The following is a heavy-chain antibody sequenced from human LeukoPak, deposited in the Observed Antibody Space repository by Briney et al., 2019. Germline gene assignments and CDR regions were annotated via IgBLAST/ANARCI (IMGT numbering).Heavy chain of an antibody. CDR2: INWNGGST. CDR3: ARGGERTYYYDSTSYYSSPFDY. Sequence: PGGSLRLSCAASGFTFDDYGMSWVRQAPGKGLEWVSGINWNGGSTGYADSVKGRFTISRDDAKNSLYLQMNSLRAEDTAFYYCARGGERTYYYDSTSYYSSPFDYWGQGTLVTVSS. D-gene: IGHD3-22*01. CDR1: GFTFDDYG. J-gene: IGHJ4*02. V-gene: IGHV3-20*04.